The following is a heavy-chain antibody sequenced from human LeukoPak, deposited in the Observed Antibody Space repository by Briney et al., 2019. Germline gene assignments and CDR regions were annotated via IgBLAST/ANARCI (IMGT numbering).Heavy chain of an antibody. CDR1: GGSISSSSYY. J-gene: IGHJ5*02. Sequence: PSETLSLTCTVSGGSISSSSYYWGWIRQPPGKGLEWIGSIYYSGSTYYNPSLKSRVTISVDTSKNQFSLKLSSVTAADTAVYYCAPTTYCSSTTCYGWGYCSDTGCYAWGQGTLVTVSS. D-gene: IGHD2-2*01. V-gene: IGHV4-39*07. CDR3: APTTYCSSTTCYGWGYCSDTGCYA. CDR2: IYYSGST.